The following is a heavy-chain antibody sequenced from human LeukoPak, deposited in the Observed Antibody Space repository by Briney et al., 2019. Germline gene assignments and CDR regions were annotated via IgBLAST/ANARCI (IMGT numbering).Heavy chain of an antibody. CDR2: VRPGDGPT. D-gene: IGHD2-2*01. CDR3: TRDHITSWQIDF. V-gene: IGHV3-23*01. J-gene: IGHJ4*02. CDR1: GFTFSHAW. Sequence: GGSLRLSCTASGFTFSHAWMSWVRQAPGKGLEWVSHVRPGDGPTTYAESVKGRFTISRDNSKNTVSLQMNSLRVEDTAVYYCTRDHITSWQIDFWGQGTMVTVSS.